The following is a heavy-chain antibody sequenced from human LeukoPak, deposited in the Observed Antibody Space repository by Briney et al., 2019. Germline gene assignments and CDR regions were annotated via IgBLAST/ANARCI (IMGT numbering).Heavy chain of an antibody. CDR2: IIPIFGTA. D-gene: IGHD1-26*01. CDR3: ASPGEWELPDAFDI. V-gene: IGHV1-69*05. Sequence: GASVKVSCKASGGTFSSYAISWVRQAPGQGLEWMGGIIPIFGTANYAQKFQGRVTITTDESTSTAYMELSSLRSEDTAVYYCASPGEWELPDAFDIWGQGTMVTVSS. J-gene: IGHJ3*02. CDR1: GGTFSSYA.